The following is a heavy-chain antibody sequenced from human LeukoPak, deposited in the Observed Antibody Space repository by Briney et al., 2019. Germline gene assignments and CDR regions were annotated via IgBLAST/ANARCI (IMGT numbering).Heavy chain of an antibody. D-gene: IGHD3-22*01. V-gene: IGHV3-11*01. CDR1: GFTFSDYY. CDR2: ISSSGSTI. Sequence: GGSLRLSCAASGFTFSDYYMSWIRQAPGKGLEWVSYISSSGSTIYYADSVKGRFTISRDNANNSLYLQMNSLRAEDTAVYYCARDAHWPDYYDGSIGYWGQGTLVTVSS. CDR3: ARDAHWPDYYDGSIGY. J-gene: IGHJ4*02.